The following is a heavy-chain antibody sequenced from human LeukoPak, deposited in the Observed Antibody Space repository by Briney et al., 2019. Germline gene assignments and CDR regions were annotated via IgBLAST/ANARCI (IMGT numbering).Heavy chain of an antibody. D-gene: IGHD6-6*01. CDR3: ARDYIRPPWYFDL. J-gene: IGHJ2*01. V-gene: IGHV3-74*01. CDR2: INTDGSST. CDR1: GFTFSSYW. Sequence: PGGSLRLSCAASGFTFSSYWMHWVRQAPGKGLVWVSRINTDGSSTSYADSVKGRFTISRDNAKNTLYLQMNSLRAEDTAVYYCARDYIRPPWYFDLWGRGTLVTVSS.